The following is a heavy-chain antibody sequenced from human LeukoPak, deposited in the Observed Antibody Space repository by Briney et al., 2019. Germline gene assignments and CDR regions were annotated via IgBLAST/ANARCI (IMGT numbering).Heavy chain of an antibody. D-gene: IGHD6-13*01. CDR1: GFTFSSYN. CDR2: ISYDGSDK. Sequence: GRSLRLSCAASGFTFSSYNMHWVRQAPGKGLEWVAVISYDGSDKYYADSVKGRFTISRDNSKNTLYLQLSSLRAEDTAVYYCAKSTGYSTTGRDFDSWGRGTLVTVSS. V-gene: IGHV3-30*18. J-gene: IGHJ4*02. CDR3: AKSTGYSTTGRDFDS.